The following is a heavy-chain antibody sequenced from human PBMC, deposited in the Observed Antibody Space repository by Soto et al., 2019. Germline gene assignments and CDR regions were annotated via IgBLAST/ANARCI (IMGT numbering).Heavy chain of an antibody. J-gene: IGHJ6*02. V-gene: IGHV2-5*02. Sequence: QITLKESGPTLVKPTQTLTLTCTFSGLSLSTTGVGVGWIRQPPGKALEWLALIYWDDDKRYSPSLKGRPTITKATTKPQLVLTMTHMDPVDTPTYYCVQSRCRGNCLQSYSSHSYYGLDVWGQGTTVTVSS. CDR1: GLSLSTTGVG. D-gene: IGHD2-21*02. CDR2: IYWDDDK. CDR3: VQSRCRGNCLQSYSSHSYYGLDV.